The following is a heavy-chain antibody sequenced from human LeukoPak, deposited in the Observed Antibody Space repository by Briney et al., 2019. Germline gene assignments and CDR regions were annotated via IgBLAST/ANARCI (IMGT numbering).Heavy chain of an antibody. V-gene: IGHV1-8*01. Sequence: ASVEVSCKAAGYTFSSYDINWVRQAPGQGLEWMGWMNPSSGNTGYTQKFQGRVTMTRDTSISTAYMELSSLRSEDTALYYCARMRGYTYEYWYLDLWGRGTLVTVSS. D-gene: IGHD5-18*01. CDR2: MNPSSGNT. CDR1: GYTFSSYD. J-gene: IGHJ2*01. CDR3: ARMRGYTYEYWYLDL.